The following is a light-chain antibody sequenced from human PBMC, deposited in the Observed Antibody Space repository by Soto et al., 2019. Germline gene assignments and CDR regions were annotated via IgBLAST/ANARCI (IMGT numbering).Light chain of an antibody. Sequence: DIQMTQSPSSLSASVGDRVTITCRASQSITIYLGWFQQKPGKAPKCLIFGASNLESGVPSRFSGTGSGTEFILTITNLQPEDFATYYCLQHTYIWSFGQGTKVDIK. V-gene: IGKV1-17*02. J-gene: IGKJ1*01. CDR2: GAS. CDR1: QSITIY. CDR3: LQHTYIWS.